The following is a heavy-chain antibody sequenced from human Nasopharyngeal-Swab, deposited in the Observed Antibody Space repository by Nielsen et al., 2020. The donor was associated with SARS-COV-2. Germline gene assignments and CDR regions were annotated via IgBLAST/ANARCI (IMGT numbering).Heavy chain of an antibody. CDR3: ARRGSPRIVDALDI. V-gene: IGHV1-2*02. CDR2: INPDSGDT. J-gene: IGHJ3*02. Sequence: ASVKVSCKTSGYTFTDYYIHWLRQVPGQGLEWVGCINPDSGDTQYAQKCQGRVTMTRYTSISTGYMELRRLRPDDTGVYYCARRGSPRIVDALDIWGQGTMVTVSS. CDR1: GYTFTDYY. D-gene: IGHD2-15*01.